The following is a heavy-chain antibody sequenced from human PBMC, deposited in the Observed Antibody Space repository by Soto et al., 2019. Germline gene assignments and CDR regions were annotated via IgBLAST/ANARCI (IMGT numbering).Heavy chain of an antibody. Sequence: GASVKVSCKASGYTFTSSGIIWVRQAPGQGLEWMGWISAYNGNTNYAQKLQGRVTMTTDTSTSTAYMELRSLRSDDTAVYYCARMTTVNHYYYYGMDVWGQGTTVTVSS. CDR1: GYTFTSSG. CDR3: ARMTTVNHYYYYGMDV. V-gene: IGHV1-18*01. J-gene: IGHJ6*02. CDR2: ISAYNGNT. D-gene: IGHD4-4*01.